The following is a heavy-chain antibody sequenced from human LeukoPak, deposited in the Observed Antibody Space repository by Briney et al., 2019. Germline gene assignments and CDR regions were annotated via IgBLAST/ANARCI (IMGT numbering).Heavy chain of an antibody. Sequence: PSQTLSLTCAVPGGSISSGGYSWSWIRQPPGKGLEWIGYIYHSGSTYYNPALKSRVTISVDTSKNQFSLKLTSVTAADAAVYYCARSSSSWYFWFDPWGQGTLVTVSS. CDR2: IYHSGST. V-gene: IGHV4-30-2*02. D-gene: IGHD6-13*01. J-gene: IGHJ5*02. CDR3: ARSSSSWYFWFDP. CDR1: GGSISSGGYS.